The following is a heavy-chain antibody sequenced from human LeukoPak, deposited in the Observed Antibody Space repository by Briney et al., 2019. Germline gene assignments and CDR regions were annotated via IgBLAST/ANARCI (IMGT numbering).Heavy chain of an antibody. V-gene: IGHV3-33*01. CDR2: IWYDGSNK. D-gene: IGHD3-22*01. J-gene: IGHJ3*02. Sequence: GGSLRLSCAPSGFTFSSCGMHWVRQAPGKGLEWVAFIWYDGSNKYYADSVKGRFTISRDNSKNTLYLQMNSLRAEDTAVYYCARDGLDYYDSSGYSSAFDIWGQGTMVTVSS. CDR1: GFTFSSCG. CDR3: ARDGLDYYDSSGYSSAFDI.